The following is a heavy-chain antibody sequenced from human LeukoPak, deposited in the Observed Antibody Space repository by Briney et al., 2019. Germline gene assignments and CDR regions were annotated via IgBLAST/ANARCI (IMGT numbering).Heavy chain of an antibody. V-gene: IGHV4-34*01. J-gene: IGHJ4*02. CDR1: GGSFSGYY. Sequence: SETLSLTCAVYGGSFSGYYWSWIRQPPGKGLEWIGEINHSGSTNYNPSLKSRVTISVDTSKNQFSLKLSSVTAADTAVYYCARAGLYGGRHYNNWGQGTLVTVS. CDR2: INHSGST. D-gene: IGHD4-23*01. CDR3: ARAGLYGGRHYNN.